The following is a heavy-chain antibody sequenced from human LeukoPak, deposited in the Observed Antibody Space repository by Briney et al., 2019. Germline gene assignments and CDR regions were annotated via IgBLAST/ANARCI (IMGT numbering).Heavy chain of an antibody. Sequence: PSETLSLTCTVSGDSISSYYWSWIRQPAGKGLEWIGRIYTSGSTNYNPSLKSRVTISVDTSKNQFSLKLSSVTAADTAVYYCARGGGVVPAAKFDYWGQGTLVNVSS. J-gene: IGHJ4*02. CDR1: GDSISSYY. CDR2: IYTSGST. D-gene: IGHD2-2*01. V-gene: IGHV4-4*07. CDR3: ARGGGVVPAAKFDY.